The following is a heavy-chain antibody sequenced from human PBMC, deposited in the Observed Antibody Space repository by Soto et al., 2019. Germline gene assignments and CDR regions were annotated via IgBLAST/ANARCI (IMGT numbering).Heavy chain of an antibody. CDR1: GGSISSGGYS. J-gene: IGHJ5*02. D-gene: IGHD2-15*01. CDR2: IYHSGST. CDR3: ARVQRSIVSPWFDP. V-gene: IGHV4-30-2*01. Sequence: SETLSLTCAVSGGSISSGGYSWSWIRQPPGKGLEWIGYIYHSGSTYYNPSLKSRVTILVDTSKNQFSLKVTSVTAADTAVYYCARVQRSIVSPWFDPWGQGTLVTVSS.